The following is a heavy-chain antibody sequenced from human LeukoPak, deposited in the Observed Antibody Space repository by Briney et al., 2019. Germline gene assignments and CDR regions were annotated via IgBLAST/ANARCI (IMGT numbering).Heavy chain of an antibody. J-gene: IGHJ4*02. D-gene: IGHD2-2*02. CDR3: ARGYCSSTSCYSRQAYYFDY. Sequence: SVKVTCKASGCTFSSYAISWVRQPPGQGLEWMGGIIPIFGTANYAQKFQGRVTITADESTRTAYMELSSLRTEDTAVYYCARGYCSSTSCYSRQAYYFDYWGQGTLLTVSS. CDR2: IIPIFGTA. CDR1: GCTFSSYA. V-gene: IGHV1-69*13.